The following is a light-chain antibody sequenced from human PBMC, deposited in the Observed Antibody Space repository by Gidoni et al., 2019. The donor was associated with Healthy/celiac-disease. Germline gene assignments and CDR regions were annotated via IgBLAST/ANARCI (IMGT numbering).Light chain of an antibody. Sequence: QSALTQPASVSGSPGQSITISCTGNSSDVGGYNYVSWYQQHPGKAPKLMIYDVSNRPSGVSNRFSGYKSGNTASLNISGLQAEDEADYYCSSYTSSSSVFGGGTKLTVL. J-gene: IGLJ2*01. CDR3: SSYTSSSSV. CDR1: SSDVGGYNY. CDR2: DVS. V-gene: IGLV2-14*03.